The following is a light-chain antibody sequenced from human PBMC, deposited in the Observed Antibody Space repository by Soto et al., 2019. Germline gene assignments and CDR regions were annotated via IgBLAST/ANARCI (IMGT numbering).Light chain of an antibody. J-gene: IGKJ4*01. CDR3: QQYYTTPLP. CDR1: RSVLYSSNNKNY. CDR2: WAS. Sequence: DIVMTQSPDSLAVSLGERATINCKSSRSVLYSSNNKNYLAWYQQQPGQPPKLLIYWASIRESGVPDRFSGSWSGTEFTLTVSSLQAEDVAVYYCQQYYTTPLPFGGGTKVEIK. V-gene: IGKV4-1*01.